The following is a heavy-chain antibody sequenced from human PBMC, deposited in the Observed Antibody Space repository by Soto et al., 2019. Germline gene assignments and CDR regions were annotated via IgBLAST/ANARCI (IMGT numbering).Heavy chain of an antibody. CDR3: ARDCGGDFNTWFAP. J-gene: IGHJ5*02. CDR2: IYYSGST. Sequence: SETLSLTCTVSGGSISSGDYYWSWIRQPPGKGLEWIGYIYYSGSTYYNPSLKSRVTISVDTSKNQFSLKLSSVTAADTAVYYCARDCGGDFNTWFAPWGQGTLVTVSS. CDR1: GGSISSGDYY. D-gene: IGHD2-21*02. V-gene: IGHV4-30-4*01.